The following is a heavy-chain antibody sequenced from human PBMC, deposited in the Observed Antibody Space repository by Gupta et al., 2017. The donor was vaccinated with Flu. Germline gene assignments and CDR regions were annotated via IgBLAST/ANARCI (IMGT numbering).Heavy chain of an antibody. CDR2: IKQDGSEK. J-gene: IGHJ6*02. CDR3: AREGVAAAPYYYYYYGMDV. V-gene: IGHV3-7*01. D-gene: IGHD6-13*01. Sequence: EVQLVESGGGLVQPGGSLSLSCAASGFTFSRYWMSWVRQATGQGLEWVANIKQDGSEKYYVDSVKGRFTISRDNAKNSLYLQMNSLRAEDTAVYYCAREGVAAAPYYYYYYGMDVWGQGTTVTVSS. CDR1: GFTFSRYW.